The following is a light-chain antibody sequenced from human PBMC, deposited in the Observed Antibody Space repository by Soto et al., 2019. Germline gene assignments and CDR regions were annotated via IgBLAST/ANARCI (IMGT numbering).Light chain of an antibody. Sequence: QPVLTQSPSASASLGASVKLTCTLSSGHSSYAIAWHQQQPERGPRYLMKVNSDGSHYKGDGIPDRFSGSSSGAERYLTISSLQPEDEADYYCQTWGTGIWVFGGGTKLTVL. CDR3: QTWGTGIWV. CDR2: VNSDGSH. CDR1: SGHSSYA. J-gene: IGLJ3*02. V-gene: IGLV4-69*01.